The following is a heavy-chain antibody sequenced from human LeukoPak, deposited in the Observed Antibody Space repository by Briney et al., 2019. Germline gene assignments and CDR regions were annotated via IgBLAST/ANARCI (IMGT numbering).Heavy chain of an antibody. CDR1: GYTFTSYY. CDR2: INPSGGST. Sequence: VSVKLSCKASGYTFTSYYMHWVRQAPGQGLEWMGVINPSGGSTTYAQKFQGRVTMTSDTSTSTVYMELSSLRSEDTAVYYRARTPRRDLDHWGQGALVTVSS. CDR3: ARTPRRDLDH. J-gene: IGHJ4*02. V-gene: IGHV1-46*01.